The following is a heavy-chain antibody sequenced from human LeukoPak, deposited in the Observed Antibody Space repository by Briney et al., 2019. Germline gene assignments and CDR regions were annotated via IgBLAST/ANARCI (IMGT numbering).Heavy chain of an antibody. CDR2: ISGSGGST. J-gene: IGHJ4*02. D-gene: IGHD6-19*01. V-gene: IGHV3-23*01. CDR3: AKDPGYSSGWYFDY. Sequence: PGGSLRLSCAASGFTFSSYSMNWVRQAPGKGLEWVSAISGSGGSTYYADSVKGRFTISRDNSKNTLYLQMNSLRAEDTAVYYCAKDPGYSSGWYFDYWGQGTLVTVSS. CDR1: GFTFSSYS.